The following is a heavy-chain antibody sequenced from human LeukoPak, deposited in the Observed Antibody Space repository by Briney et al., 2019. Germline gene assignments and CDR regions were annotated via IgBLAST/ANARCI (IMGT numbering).Heavy chain of an antibody. CDR3: ARHYPGGDYFIDY. J-gene: IGHJ4*02. Sequence: GASLKTSFNGSGYRFTSYWIGWVRPMPGKGPEWVGIIYPDYSDTRYSPSFPDQVTISADQSISTASLQWSSLKASDTAIYYCARHYPGGDYFIDYWGQGTLVTVSS. D-gene: IGHD4-17*01. V-gene: IGHV5-51*01. CDR2: IYPDYSDT. CDR1: GYRFTSYW.